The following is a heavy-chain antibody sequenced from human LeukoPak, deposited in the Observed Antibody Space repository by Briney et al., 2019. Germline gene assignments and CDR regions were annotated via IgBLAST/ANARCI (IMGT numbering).Heavy chain of an antibody. D-gene: IGHD3-10*01. Sequence: GGSLRLSCAASGFTFSSYAMSWVRQAPGKGLEWVSAISGGGGNTYYADAVKGRFTISRDNSKNTLYLQMNSLRADDTAVYYCARDHGSGSYNFFDHWGQGTLVTVSS. CDR3: ARDHGSGSYNFFDH. V-gene: IGHV3-23*01. CDR2: ISGGGGNT. J-gene: IGHJ4*02. CDR1: GFTFSSYA.